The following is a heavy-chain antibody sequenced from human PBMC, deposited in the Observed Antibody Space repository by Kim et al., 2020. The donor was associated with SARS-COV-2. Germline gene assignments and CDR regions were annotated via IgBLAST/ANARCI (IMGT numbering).Heavy chain of an antibody. V-gene: IGHV4-39*01. Sequence: SETLSLTCTVSGGSISSSSYYWGWIRQPPGKGLEWIGSIYYSGSTYYNPSLKSRVTISVDTSKNQFSLKLSSVTAADTAVYYCARPGTTAWSLDYWGQGT. CDR1: GGSISSSSYY. J-gene: IGHJ4*02. CDR3: ARPGTTAWSLDY. D-gene: IGHD4-17*01. CDR2: IYYSGST.